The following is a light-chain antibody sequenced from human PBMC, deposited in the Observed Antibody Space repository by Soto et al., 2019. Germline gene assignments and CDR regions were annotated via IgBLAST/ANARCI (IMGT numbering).Light chain of an antibody. CDR2: EVT. Sequence: QSVLTQPPPLSGAPWQSVTISCTWNRRENCRYYRVSWYQQPPGTAPRLMIYEVTNRPSGVPDRFSGSKSGNTASLTISGLQPEDETDYYCTSFTTSKTYIFGTGTKVTVL. CDR1: RRENCRYYR. V-gene: IGLV2-18*02. CDR3: TSFTTSKTYI. J-gene: IGLJ1*01.